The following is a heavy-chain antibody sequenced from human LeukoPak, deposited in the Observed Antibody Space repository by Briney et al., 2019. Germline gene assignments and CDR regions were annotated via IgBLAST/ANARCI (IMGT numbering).Heavy chain of an antibody. J-gene: IGHJ4*02. CDR3: ARDGEVVTAILDY. D-gene: IGHD2-21*02. Sequence: ASVKVSCTASGYTFTSYAMNWVRQGPGQGLEWMGRINTNTGNPTYAQGFTGRFVFSLDTSVSTAYLQISSLKAEDTAVYYCARDGEVVTAILDYWGQGTLVTVSS. V-gene: IGHV7-4-1*02. CDR1: GYTFTSYA. CDR2: INTNTGNP.